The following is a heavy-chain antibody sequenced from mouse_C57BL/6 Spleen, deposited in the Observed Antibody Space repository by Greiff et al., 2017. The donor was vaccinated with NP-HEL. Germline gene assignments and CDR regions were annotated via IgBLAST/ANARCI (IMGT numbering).Heavy chain of an antibody. D-gene: IGHD1-1*01. CDR2: IDPSDSET. J-gene: IGHJ2*01. V-gene: IGHV1-52*01. Sequence: QVQLQQPGAELVRPGSSVKLSCKASGYTFTSYWMHWVKQSPIQGLEWIGNIDPSDSETHYNQKFKDKATLTVDKSSSTAYMQLSSLTSEASADYYCAGLGGSYFDYWGQGTTLTVSS. CDR3: AGLGGSYFDY. CDR1: GYTFTSYW.